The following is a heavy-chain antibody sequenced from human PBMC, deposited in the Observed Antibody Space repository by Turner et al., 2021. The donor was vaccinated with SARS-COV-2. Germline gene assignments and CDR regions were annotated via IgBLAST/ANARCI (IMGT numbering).Heavy chain of an antibody. CDR2: ISSSRIYT. V-gene: IGHV3-11*06. D-gene: IGHD6-13*01. Sequence: QVQLVGGRGGLVKPGGSMRLSCAASGLTFSEYYMSWIRQAPGKGVAWVSFISSSRIYTNYADSVKGRFTIFRDNSNTSLYLQMNSLRADDTAVYYCARALLEEQQLWYDYYYNYGIDVWGQGTTVTVSS. J-gene: IGHJ6*02. CDR3: ARALLEEQQLWYDYYYNYGIDV. CDR1: GLTFSEYY.